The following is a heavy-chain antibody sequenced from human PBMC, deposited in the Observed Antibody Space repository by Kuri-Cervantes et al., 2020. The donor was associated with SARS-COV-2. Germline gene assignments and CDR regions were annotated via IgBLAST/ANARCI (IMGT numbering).Heavy chain of an antibody. CDR2: ISYDESIE. V-gene: IGHV3-30*18. D-gene: IGHD2-15*01. CDR3: AKSGLGYCSGEDCYVH. J-gene: IGHJ4*02. CDR1: GFSFSTYA. Sequence: GESLKISCAASGFSFSTYAMHWVRQAPGKGLEWVAVISYDESIENYADSVKGRFTISRDNSKNMVYLQMDSLRAEDTAVYYCAKSGLGYCSGEDCYVHWGQGTLVTVSS.